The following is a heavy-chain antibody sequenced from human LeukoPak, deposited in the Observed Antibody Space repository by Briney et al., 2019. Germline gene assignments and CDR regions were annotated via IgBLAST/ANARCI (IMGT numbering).Heavy chain of an antibody. V-gene: IGHV4-39*07. CDR1: DGSITSSSYF. D-gene: IGHD5-18*01. Sequence: PSETLSLTCTVSDGSITSSSYFWGWIRQPPGKGLEWIGSIYYTGSTYYNPSLKSRVTISLDTSKNQFSLKLTSVTAADTAVYYCARGPKNPPGGYSYGSGAFDIWGQGTMVTVSS. CDR2: IYYTGST. CDR3: ARGPKNPPGGYSYGSGAFDI. J-gene: IGHJ3*02.